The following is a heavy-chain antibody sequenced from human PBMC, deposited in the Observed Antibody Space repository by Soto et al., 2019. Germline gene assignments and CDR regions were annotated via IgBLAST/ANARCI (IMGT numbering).Heavy chain of an antibody. CDR2: ISSSSYYI. CDR1: GFTPSTYR. Sequence: GGSLRLSCAASGFTPSTYRMTWVRQAPGKGLEWVSSISSSSYYIHYADSVKGRFTISRDSAKNSVYLQLNSLRAEDTAVYYCAREKEDEGSSSLRVYYGMDAWGQGTTVTVSS. J-gene: IGHJ6*02. CDR3: AREKEDEGSSSLRVYYGMDA. D-gene: IGHD6-6*01. V-gene: IGHV3-21*01.